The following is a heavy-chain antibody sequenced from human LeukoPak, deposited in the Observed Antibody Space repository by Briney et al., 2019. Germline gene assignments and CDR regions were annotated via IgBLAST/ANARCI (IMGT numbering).Heavy chain of an antibody. CDR3: GSRRTAMFGVIKGPIDY. CDR1: GGSFSGYY. CDR2: INHGGSP. Sequence: SETLSLTCAVYGGSFSGYYWSWIRQPPGKGLEWIGEINHGGSPNNNPSLKSRVSISFDTSKNQFSLKLTSVTAADTAVYYCGSRRTAMFGVIKGPIDYWGQGTLVTVSS. V-gene: IGHV4-34*01. D-gene: IGHD3-3*01. J-gene: IGHJ4*02.